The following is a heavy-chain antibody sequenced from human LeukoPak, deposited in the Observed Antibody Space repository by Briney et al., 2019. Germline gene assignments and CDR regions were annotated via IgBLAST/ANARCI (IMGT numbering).Heavy chain of an antibody. Sequence: GGSLRLSCAASGFTFSSHTMTWVRQAPGKGLEWVSSISSSSSYIYYADSVKGRFTISRDNAKNSLYLQMNSLRAEDTAVYYCARDSVRQDSSSGNFDYWGQGTLVTVSS. CDR2: ISSSSSYI. D-gene: IGHD6-13*01. J-gene: IGHJ4*02. CDR1: GFTFSSHT. CDR3: ARDSVRQDSSSGNFDY. V-gene: IGHV3-21*01.